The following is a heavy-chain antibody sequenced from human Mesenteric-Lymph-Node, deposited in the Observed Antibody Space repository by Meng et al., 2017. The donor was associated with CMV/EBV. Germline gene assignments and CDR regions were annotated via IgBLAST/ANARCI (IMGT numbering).Heavy chain of an antibody. Sequence: SETLSLTCTVSDGSVISASHYWNWIRQPPGKGLERLGYVYYTGSTNYNPSLKSRVTISLDTSRNQFSLRLTSVNAADTAVYYCARGPLEWLSPVVRYFDLWGRGTLVTVSS. CDR1: DGSVISASHY. CDR2: VYYTGST. J-gene: IGHJ2*01. D-gene: IGHD3-3*01. CDR3: ARGPLEWLSPVVRYFDL. V-gene: IGHV4-61*01.